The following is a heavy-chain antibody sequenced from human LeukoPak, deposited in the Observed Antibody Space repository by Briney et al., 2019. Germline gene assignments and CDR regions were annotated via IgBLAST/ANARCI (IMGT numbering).Heavy chain of an antibody. D-gene: IGHD5-18*01. Sequence: KFQGRVTITRDTPASTAYMELSSLRSEDTAVYYCARERKEYSYGFDYWGQGTLVTVSS. J-gene: IGHJ4*02. V-gene: IGHV1-3*01. CDR3: ARERKEYSYGFDY.